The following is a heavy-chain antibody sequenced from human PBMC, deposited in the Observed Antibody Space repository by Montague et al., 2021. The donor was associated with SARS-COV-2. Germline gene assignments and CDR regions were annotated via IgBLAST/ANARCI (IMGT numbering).Heavy chain of an antibody. D-gene: IGHD3-10*01. CDR3: ARGSIVRVGKVYYGVDV. CDR2: INHSGST. Sequence: TLSLTCAVSGGSISSGGYSWNWIRQPPGKGLEWIGYINHSGSTYXXPSLKSRVTISLDSSKNQFSLNLTSVTAADTAVYYCARGSIVRVGKVYYGVDVWGQGITVTVSS. CDR1: GGSISSGGYS. V-gene: IGHV4-30-2*01. J-gene: IGHJ6*02.